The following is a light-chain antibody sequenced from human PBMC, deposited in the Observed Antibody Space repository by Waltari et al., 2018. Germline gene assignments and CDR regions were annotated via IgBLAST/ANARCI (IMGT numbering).Light chain of an antibody. CDR2: RNN. Sequence: QSVLTQPPSVSGAPGQRVTISCNGSSSNIGAGYDVHWYQQLPGTAPKVLMYRNNNRPSGVPDRFSGSKSGTPASLAITGLQAEDEADYFCQSYDSSLSGSGVFGGGTRLTVL. V-gene: IGLV1-40*01. J-gene: IGLJ3*02. CDR1: SSNIGAGYD. CDR3: QSYDSSLSGSGV.